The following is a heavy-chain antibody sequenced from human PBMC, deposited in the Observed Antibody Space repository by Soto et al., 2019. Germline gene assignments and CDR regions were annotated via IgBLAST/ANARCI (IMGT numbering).Heavy chain of an antibody. D-gene: IGHD1-26*01. Sequence: GGSLRLSCAASGFTFSSAAMSWVRQAPGKGLEWVSAISGSGGSTYYADSGNGRLTIARANSKNKLYLQMNSLRAEDTAVYYCAKGSGYYYYYGMDVWGQGTTVTVSS. V-gene: IGHV3-23*01. CDR2: ISGSGGST. CDR3: AKGSGYYYYYGMDV. CDR1: GFTFSSAA. J-gene: IGHJ6*02.